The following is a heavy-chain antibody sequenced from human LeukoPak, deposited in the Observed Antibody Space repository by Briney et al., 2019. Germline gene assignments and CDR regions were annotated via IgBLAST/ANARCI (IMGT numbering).Heavy chain of an antibody. V-gene: IGHV5-51*01. J-gene: IGHJ4*02. CDR1: GSSFTSYW. D-gene: IGHD5-18*01. CDR3: ASNRGYTYGYYFVY. CDR2: IYPGDSDT. Sequence: GASLQISCKCSGSSFTSYWIGWVRQLPGKGLEWMGIIYPGDSDTRYSPSFQGQVTISADKSISTAYLQWSSLKASDTAMYYCASNRGYTYGYYFVYWGQGTLVTVSS.